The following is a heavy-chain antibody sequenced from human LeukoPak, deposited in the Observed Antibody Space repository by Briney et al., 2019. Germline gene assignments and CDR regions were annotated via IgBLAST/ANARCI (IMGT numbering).Heavy chain of an antibody. J-gene: IGHJ4*02. CDR3: ARAEPYYYDSSGYYFDY. CDR1: GGSISSYY. V-gene: IGHV4-59*01. Sequence: SETLSLTCTVSGGSISSYYWSWIRRPSGKGLEWSGYIHYSGSTNYNPSLKSRVTISVDTSKNQFSLKLSSVTAADTAVYYCARAEPYYYDSSGYYFDYWGQGTLVTVSS. D-gene: IGHD3-22*01. CDR2: IHYSGST.